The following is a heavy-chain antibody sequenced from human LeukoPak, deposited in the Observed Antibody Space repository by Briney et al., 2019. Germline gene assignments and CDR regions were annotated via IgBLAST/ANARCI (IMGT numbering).Heavy chain of an antibody. CDR1: GVTFSSYT. CDR3: ARDLPTSSPRAENY. J-gene: IGHJ4*02. CDR2: IIPSLGIA. D-gene: IGHD6-6*01. V-gene: IGHV1-69*04. Sequence: ASVKVSCKASGVTFSSYTISWVRQAPGQGLEWMGRIIPSLGIANYAQKFQGRVTITADKSTSTAYMELSSLRSEDTAVYYCARDLPTSSPRAENYWGQGTLVTVSS.